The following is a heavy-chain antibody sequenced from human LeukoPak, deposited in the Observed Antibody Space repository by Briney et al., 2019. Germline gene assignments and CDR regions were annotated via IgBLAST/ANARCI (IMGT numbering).Heavy chain of an antibody. D-gene: IGHD6-19*01. CDR2: IYYSGST. CDR3: ARSPPYWQWSHYFDY. CDR1: GGSISSSSYY. J-gene: IGHJ4*02. V-gene: IGHV4-39*07. Sequence: PSETLSLTCTVSGGSISSSSYYWGWIRQPPGKGLEWIGSIYYSGSTNYNPSLKSRVTISVDTSKNQFSLKLSSVTAADTAVYYCARSPPYWQWSHYFDYWGQGTLVTVSS.